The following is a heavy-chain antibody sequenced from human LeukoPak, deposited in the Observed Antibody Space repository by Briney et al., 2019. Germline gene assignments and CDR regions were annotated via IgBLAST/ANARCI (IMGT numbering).Heavy chain of an antibody. CDR1: GFTFSSYG. D-gene: IGHD2-2*01. Sequence: GGSLRLSCAASGFTFSSYGMHWVRQAPGKGLEWVAFIRYGGSNKYYADSVKGRFTISRDNSKNTLYLQMNSLRAEDTAVYYCAKDRSRYCSSTSCLTFDYWGQGTLVTVSS. CDR3: AKDRSRYCSSTSCLTFDY. J-gene: IGHJ4*02. CDR2: IRYGGSNK. V-gene: IGHV3-30*02.